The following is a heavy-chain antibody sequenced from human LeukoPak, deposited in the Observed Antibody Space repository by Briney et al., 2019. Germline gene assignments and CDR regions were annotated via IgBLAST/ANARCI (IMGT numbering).Heavy chain of an antibody. V-gene: IGHV5-51*01. Sequence: PGESLKISCKDPGYSFTIYWIAWVRQMPGKGLEWMGVIYPGDSDTRYSPSFQGQVTISADKSINTAYLQWSSLKASDTAMYYCARSGSYSSSWLDYWGQGTLVTVSS. CDR2: IYPGDSDT. J-gene: IGHJ4*02. CDR1: GYSFTIYW. CDR3: ARSGSYSSSWLDY. D-gene: IGHD6-13*01.